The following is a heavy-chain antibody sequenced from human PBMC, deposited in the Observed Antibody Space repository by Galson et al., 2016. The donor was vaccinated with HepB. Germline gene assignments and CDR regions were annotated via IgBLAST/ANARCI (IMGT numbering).Heavy chain of an antibody. CDR2: IYSGGST. CDR3: TRRPGN. Sequence: SLRLSCAASGFTVGNNYMSWVRQAPGKGLEWVSFIYSGGSTYYADSVKGRFTISRDSSKNTLYLQMNSLTAEDTAVYYCTRRPGNWGQGTLVTVSS. D-gene: IGHD6-6*01. J-gene: IGHJ4*02. V-gene: IGHV3-53*01. CDR1: GFTVGNNY.